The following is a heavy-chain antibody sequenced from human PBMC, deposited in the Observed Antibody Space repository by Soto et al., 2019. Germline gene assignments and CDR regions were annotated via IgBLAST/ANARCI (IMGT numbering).Heavy chain of an antibody. V-gene: IGHV4-31*03. J-gene: IGHJ4*02. CDR3: ERGPVEWSNDQ. D-gene: IGHD2-8*01. Sequence: SETLSLTCTVSGDSISGGGYYWSWIRQHPGKGLEWIGYIYYSGTTEYNPSLRSRLTISIDTSKNQFSLKLTSVNAADTAVYYCERGPVEWSNDQWGQGTLVTVSS. CDR2: IYYSGTT. CDR1: GDSISGGGYY.